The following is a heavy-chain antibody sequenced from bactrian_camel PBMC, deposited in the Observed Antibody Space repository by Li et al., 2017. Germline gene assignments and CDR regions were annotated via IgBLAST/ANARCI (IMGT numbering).Heavy chain of an antibody. CDR1: GTTFADDA. CDR3: ARGPENLWEYGY. Sequence: VQLVESGGGLVQPGRSLRLSCAAAGTTFADDAMGWIRQAPGKGLEWVSRINTGGSSTYYADSVKGRFTISRDNAKNTLYLHMNSLKTEDTAVYYCARGPENLWEYGYWGQGTQVT. V-gene: IGHV3S31*01. J-gene: IGHJ4*01. CDR2: INTGGSST.